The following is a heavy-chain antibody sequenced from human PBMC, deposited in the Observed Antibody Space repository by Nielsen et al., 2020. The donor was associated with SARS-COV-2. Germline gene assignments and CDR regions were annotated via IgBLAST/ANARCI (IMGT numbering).Heavy chain of an antibody. D-gene: IGHD3-10*01. J-gene: IGHJ4*02. V-gene: IGHV4-39*01. CDR2: IYYSGST. CDR1: GGSISSSSYY. Sequence: GSLRLSRTVSGGSISSSSYYWGWIRQPPGKGLEWIGSIYYSGSTYYNPSLKSRVTISVDTSKNQFSLKLSSVTAADTAVYYCARAYYYGSGTPALPDYWGQGTLVTVSS. CDR3: ARAYYYGSGTPALPDY.